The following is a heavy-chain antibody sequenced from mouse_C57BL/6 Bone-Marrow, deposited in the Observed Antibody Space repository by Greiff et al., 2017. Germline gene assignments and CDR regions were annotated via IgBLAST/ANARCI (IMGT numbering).Heavy chain of an antibody. J-gene: IGHJ2*01. D-gene: IGHD1-1*01. V-gene: IGHV14-4*01. CDR3: TTCGDYYGFDY. CDR2: IDPENGDT. Sequence: LVESGAELVRPGASVKLSCTASGFNIKDDYMHWVKQRPEQGLEWIGWIDPENGDTEYAAKFQGKATITADTSSNTAYLQLSSLTSEDTAVYYCTTCGDYYGFDYWGQGTTLTVSS. CDR1: GFNIKDDY.